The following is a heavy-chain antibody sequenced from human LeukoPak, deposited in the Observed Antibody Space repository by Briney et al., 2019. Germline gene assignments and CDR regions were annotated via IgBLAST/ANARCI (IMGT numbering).Heavy chain of an antibody. CDR1: GGSISSSSYY. V-gene: IGHV4-61*02. CDR2: IYTSGST. CDR3: ASRKPVPDAFDI. J-gene: IGHJ3*02. Sequence: SETLSLTCTVSGGSISSSSYYWGWIRQPAGKGLEWIGRIYTSGSTNYNPSLKSRVTMSVDTSKNQFSLKLSSVTAADTAVYYCASRKPVPDAFDIWGQGTTVTVSS.